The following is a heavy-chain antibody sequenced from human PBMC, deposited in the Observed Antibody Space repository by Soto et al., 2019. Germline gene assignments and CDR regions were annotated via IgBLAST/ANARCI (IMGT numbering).Heavy chain of an antibody. CDR1: GGSISSYY. J-gene: IGHJ6*03. D-gene: IGHD3-9*01. V-gene: IGHV4-59*01. CDR3: ARGQEYYDILSGYQIYYYYMDV. Sequence: SETLSLTCTVSGGSISSYYWSWIRQPPGKGLEWIGYIYYSGSTNYNPSLKSRVTISVDTSKNQFSLKLSSVTAADTAVYYCARGQEYYDILSGYQIYYYYMDVWGKGTTVTVSS. CDR2: IYYSGST.